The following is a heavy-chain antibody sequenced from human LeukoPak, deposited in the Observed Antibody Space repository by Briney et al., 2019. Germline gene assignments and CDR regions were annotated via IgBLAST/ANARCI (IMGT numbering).Heavy chain of an antibody. D-gene: IGHD1-26*01. Sequence: SETLSLTCTVSGGSISSYYWSWIRQPPGKGLEWIGYIYYSGSTNYNPSLKSRVTISVDTSKNQFSLKLSSVTAADTAVYYCASDPTHRATDFDYWGQGTLVTVSS. J-gene: IGHJ4*02. CDR1: GGSISSYY. CDR3: ASDPTHRATDFDY. V-gene: IGHV4-59*12. CDR2: IYYSGST.